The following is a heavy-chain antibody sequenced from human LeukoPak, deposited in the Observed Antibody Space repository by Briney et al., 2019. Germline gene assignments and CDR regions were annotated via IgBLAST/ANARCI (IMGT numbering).Heavy chain of an antibody. CDR2: ISDTGATT. D-gene: IGHD2-8*01. CDR1: GFTFSSYA. J-gene: IGHJ4*02. V-gene: IGHV3-23*01. Sequence: GGSLRLSCAGSGFTFSSYAMSWVCQAPGKGLEWVSAISDTGATTYDADSVKGRFTISRDNSRRTLYLQMNSLRAEDTALYYCAKDTSIGRYCTNGVCSPFDYWGQGTLVTVSS. CDR3: AKDTSIGRYCTNGVCSPFDY.